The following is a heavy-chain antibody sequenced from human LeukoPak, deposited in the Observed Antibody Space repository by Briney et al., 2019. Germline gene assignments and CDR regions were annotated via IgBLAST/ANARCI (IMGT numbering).Heavy chain of an antibody. CDR1: GFTFDDYG. J-gene: IGHJ4*02. V-gene: IGHV3-20*04. CDR3: ARAHLAYCGGDCYSGWDY. CDR2: INWNGGST. D-gene: IGHD2-21*02. Sequence: GGSLRLSCAASGFTFDDYGMSWVRQAPGKGLEWVSGINWNGGSTGYADSVKGRFTISRDNAKNSLYLQMNSLRAEDTALYYCARAHLAYCGGDCYSGWDYWGQGTLVTVSS.